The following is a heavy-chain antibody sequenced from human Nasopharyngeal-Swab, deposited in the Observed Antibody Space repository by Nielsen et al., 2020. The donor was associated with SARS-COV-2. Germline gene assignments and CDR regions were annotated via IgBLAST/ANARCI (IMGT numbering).Heavy chain of an antibody. J-gene: IGHJ6*02. CDR1: GFAFSTYS. CDR3: ARDKVVVVPAAIYYYGMDV. CDR2: ISSSSSYT. D-gene: IGHD2-2*01. Sequence: GESLEISCAASGFAFSTYSMNWVRQAPGKGPEWVSSISSSSSYTYYADSVKGRFTISRDNAKNSLYLQMNSLRAEDTAVYYCARDKVVVVPAAIYYYGMDVWGQGTTVTVSS. V-gene: IGHV3-21*01.